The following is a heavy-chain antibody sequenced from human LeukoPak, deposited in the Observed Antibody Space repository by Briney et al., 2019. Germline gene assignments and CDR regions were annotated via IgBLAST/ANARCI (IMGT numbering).Heavy chain of an antibody. CDR2: ISDEGKYI. V-gene: IGHV3-21*01. D-gene: IGHD3-3*01. Sequence: GGTLRLSCAPSGFSFTPDAMNWLPQARGKGPEWISSISDEGKYIYYADSVKGRFPISRHDANNSLSLQMNNLRAEDTALYHRARGPFGAAHNWFDPWGQGTLVIVSS. CDR1: GFSFTPDA. CDR3: ARGPFGAAHNWFDP. J-gene: IGHJ5*02.